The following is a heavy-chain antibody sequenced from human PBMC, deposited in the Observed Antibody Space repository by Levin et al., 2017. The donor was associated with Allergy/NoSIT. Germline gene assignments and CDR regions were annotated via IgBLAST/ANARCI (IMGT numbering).Heavy chain of an antibody. D-gene: IGHD1-20*01. V-gene: IGHV1-69*13. CDR3: ARTRGGITGTYYYYYMDV. CDR2: IIPIFGTA. Sequence: ASVKVSCKASGGTFSSYAISWVRQAPGQGLEWMGGIIPIFGTANYAQKFQGRVTITADESTSTAYMELSSLRSEDTAVYYCARTRGGITGTYYYYYMDVWGKGTTVTVSS. CDR1: GGTFSSYA. J-gene: IGHJ6*03.